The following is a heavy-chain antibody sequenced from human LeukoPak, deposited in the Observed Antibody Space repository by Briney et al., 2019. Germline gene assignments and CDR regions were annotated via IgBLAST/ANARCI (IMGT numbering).Heavy chain of an antibody. CDR1: GGSISSSSYY. D-gene: IGHD3-9*01. CDR2: IYYTGST. J-gene: IGHJ4*02. V-gene: IGHV4-39*07. CDR3: ARVRGYDIYIDY. Sequence: SETLSLTCTVSGGSISSSSYYWGWIRQPPGKGLEWIGTIYYTGSTSYNPSLRSRLTISVDTSKNQFSLKLSSVTAADTAVYYCARVRGYDIYIDYWGQGTLVTVSS.